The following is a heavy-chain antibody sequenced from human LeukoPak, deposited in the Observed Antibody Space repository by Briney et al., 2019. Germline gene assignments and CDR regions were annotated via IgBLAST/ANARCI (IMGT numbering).Heavy chain of an antibody. D-gene: IGHD6-19*01. Sequence: GGSLRLSCAASGFTFSSYSMNWVRQAPGKGLEWVSYISSSSSTIYYADSVKGRFTISRDNAKNSLYLQMSSLRDEDTAVYYCARVSGWYSQDYWGQGTLVTVSS. CDR3: ARVSGWYSQDY. J-gene: IGHJ4*02. CDR2: ISSSSSTI. V-gene: IGHV3-48*02. CDR1: GFTFSSYS.